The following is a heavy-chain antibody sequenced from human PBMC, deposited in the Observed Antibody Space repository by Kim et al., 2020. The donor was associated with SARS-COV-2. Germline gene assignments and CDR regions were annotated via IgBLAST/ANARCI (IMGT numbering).Heavy chain of an antibody. D-gene: IGHD5-18*01. Sequence: ASVKGRFTISRDNAKNSLYLQMNSLRAEDTAVYYCARDILGYSYGYTFDYWGQGTLVTVSS. J-gene: IGHJ4*02. V-gene: IGHV3-48*03. CDR3: ARDILGYSYGYTFDY.